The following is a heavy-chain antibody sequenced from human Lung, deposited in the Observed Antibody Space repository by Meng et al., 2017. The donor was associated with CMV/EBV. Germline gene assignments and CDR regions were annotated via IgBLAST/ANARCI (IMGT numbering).Heavy chain of an antibody. D-gene: IGHD2-2*01. CDR1: GGSISSYY. V-gene: IGHV4-59*01. Sequence: SXTLSLXCTVSGGSISSYYWSWIRQPPGKGLEWIGYIYYSGSTNYNPSLKSRVTISVDTSKNQFSLKLSSVTAADTAVYYCARNSPAAPHYYYYGMDVWGQGTXVTVSS. CDR3: ARNSPAAPHYYYYGMDV. CDR2: IYYSGST. J-gene: IGHJ6*02.